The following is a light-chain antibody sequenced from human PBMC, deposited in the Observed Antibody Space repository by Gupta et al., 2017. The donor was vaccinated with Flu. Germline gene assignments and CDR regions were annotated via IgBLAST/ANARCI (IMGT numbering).Light chain of an antibody. CDR3: QQYNNWPLT. V-gene: IGKV3-15*01. J-gene: IGKJ4*01. CDR2: AAS. Sequence: EVVMTQSPATLSVSPGERATLSCRASQSINSNLAWYQQKPGQAPRLLIDAASARATGIPARFTGSGSGTAFTLTISSLQSEDFAVYYCQQYNNWPLTFGGGTKVEIK. CDR1: QSINSN.